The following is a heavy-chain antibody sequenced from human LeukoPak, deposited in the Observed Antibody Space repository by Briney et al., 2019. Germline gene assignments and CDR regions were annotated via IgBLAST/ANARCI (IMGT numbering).Heavy chain of an antibody. D-gene: IGHD5-18*01. V-gene: IGHV4-59*01. CDR1: GVSMNNNY. CDR2: VSDNGRT. J-gene: IGHJ4*02. CDR3: ARGGFIYSYGYFDY. Sequence: PSETLSLTCVVSGVSMNNNYWSWVRQSPVKGLEWIGFVSDNGRTNYNPSFKSRVTISIDTSKSQFSLRLTSMTAADAAVYYCARGGFIYSYGYFDYWGQGTLVNVSS.